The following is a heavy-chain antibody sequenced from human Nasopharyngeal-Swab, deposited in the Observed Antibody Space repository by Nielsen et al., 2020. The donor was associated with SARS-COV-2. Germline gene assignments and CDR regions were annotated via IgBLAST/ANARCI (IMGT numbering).Heavy chain of an antibody. Sequence: VRQMPGKGLEWVGFIRSKAYGGTTEYAASVKGRFTISRDDSKSIAYLQMNSLKTEDTAVYYCTRVVVGCSSTSCHPYYFDYWGQGTRVTVSS. J-gene: IGHJ4*02. CDR3: TRVVVGCSSTSCHPYYFDY. V-gene: IGHV3-49*02. D-gene: IGHD2-2*01. CDR2: IRSKAYGGTT.